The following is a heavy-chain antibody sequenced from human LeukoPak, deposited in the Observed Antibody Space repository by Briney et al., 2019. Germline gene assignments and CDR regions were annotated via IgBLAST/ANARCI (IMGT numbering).Heavy chain of an antibody. J-gene: IGHJ4*02. D-gene: IGHD6-13*01. CDR3: TTDAGYTSRWYNY. CDR1: GFTFNNAY. V-gene: IGHV3-15*01. CDR2: IKSKVDGGTT. Sequence: GGSLRLSCAASGFTFNNAYMCWVRQAPGKGLEWVGRIKSKVDGGTTDYGAPVKGRFTISRGDSRNTLYLQMNSLKTEDTAVYYCTTDAGYTSRWYNYWGQGTLVSVSS.